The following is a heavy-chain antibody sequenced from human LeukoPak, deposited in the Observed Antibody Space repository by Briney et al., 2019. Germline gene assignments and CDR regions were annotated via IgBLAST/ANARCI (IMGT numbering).Heavy chain of an antibody. CDR1: GYTFTGYY. Sequence: GASVKVSCKASGYTFTGYYMHWVRQAPGQGLEWMGWINPNSGGTNYAQKFQGRVTMTRDTSISTAYMELSRLRSDDTAVSYCARGGCSGGSCYRWFDPWGQGTLVTVSS. CDR2: INPNSGGT. V-gene: IGHV1-2*02. CDR3: ARGGCSGGSCYRWFDP. J-gene: IGHJ5*02. D-gene: IGHD2-15*01.